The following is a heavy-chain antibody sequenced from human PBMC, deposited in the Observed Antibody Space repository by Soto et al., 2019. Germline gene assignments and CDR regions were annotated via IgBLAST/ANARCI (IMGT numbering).Heavy chain of an antibody. CDR2: LGAGRGNR. V-gene: IGHV1-3*01. CDR1: GDTFTKYA. J-gene: IGHJ6*02. Sequence: ASVKVSCKASGDTFTKYAMHWVRPAPGQRLELMAWLGAGRGNRKFSQKFQGRVTITKDTPASTVYMELTSLRSEDTAVYYCARGSEGSSSLLASYYYGLDVWGQGTTVTVSS. CDR3: ARGSEGSSSLLASYYYGLDV. D-gene: IGHD1-26*01.